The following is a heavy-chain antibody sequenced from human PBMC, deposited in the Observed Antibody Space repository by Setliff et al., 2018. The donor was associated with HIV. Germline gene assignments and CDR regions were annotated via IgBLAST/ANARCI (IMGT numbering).Heavy chain of an antibody. CDR1: GNSFNGDF. D-gene: IGHD6-25*01. Sequence: GASVKVSCKAPGNSFNGDFLNWVRQAPGQGLEWMGNIKLSSGGTKFAQKFLGRVTVTRDTSTNTAFMELRRLNSDDTATYFCVTSPGSFTSVDETEAGDYWGQGTLVTVSS. J-gene: IGHJ4*02. CDR3: VTSPGSFTSVDETEAGDY. V-gene: IGHV1-2*02. CDR2: IKLSSGGT.